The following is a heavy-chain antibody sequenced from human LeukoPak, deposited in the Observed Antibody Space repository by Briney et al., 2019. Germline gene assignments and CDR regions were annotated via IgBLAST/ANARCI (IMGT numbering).Heavy chain of an antibody. V-gene: IGHV6-1*01. CDR1: GDSVSINSAA. CDR2: TYQRSKWYD. Sequence: SQTLSLTCAISGDSVSINSAAWNWIRQSPSRGLEWLGRTYQRSKWYDDYAVSVKSRITINPDISKNQFSLQLNSVTPEDTAVYYCARSPSPYSSGWYFDYWGQGTLVTVSS. J-gene: IGHJ4*02. CDR3: ARSPSPYSSGWYFDY. D-gene: IGHD6-19*01.